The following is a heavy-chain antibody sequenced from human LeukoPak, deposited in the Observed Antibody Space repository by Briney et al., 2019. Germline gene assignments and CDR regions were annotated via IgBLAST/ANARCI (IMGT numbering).Heavy chain of an antibody. Sequence: ASVKVSCKASGYTFSSYGISWGRQAPGQGLEWMGWISADNGNTKYADKLQGRVTMTTDTSTTTAYMELRSLRSDDTAVYYCARGVWWPHSGLDYWGQGTLVTVSS. CDR2: ISADNGNT. J-gene: IGHJ4*02. V-gene: IGHV1-18*01. CDR1: GYTFSSYG. CDR3: ARGVWWPHSGLDY. D-gene: IGHD4/OR15-4a*01.